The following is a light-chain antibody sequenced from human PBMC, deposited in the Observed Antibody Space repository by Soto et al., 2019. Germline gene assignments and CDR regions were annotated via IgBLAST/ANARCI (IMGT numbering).Light chain of an antibody. V-gene: IGKV1-9*01. Sequence: IQLTQSPSSLSASVGDRVAITCRASQGIRSYLAWYQQKPGEAPKLLISIASILQSGVPSRFSGSGSGTEFILTISSLQSEDFAVYYCQQYYNWPITFGQGTRLEIK. J-gene: IGKJ5*01. CDR2: IAS. CDR1: QGIRSY. CDR3: QQYYNWPIT.